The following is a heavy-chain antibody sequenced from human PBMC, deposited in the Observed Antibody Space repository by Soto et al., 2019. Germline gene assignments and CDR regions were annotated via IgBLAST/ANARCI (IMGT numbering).Heavy chain of an antibody. J-gene: IGHJ1*01. V-gene: IGHV3-11*01. CDR1: GYTFTGYY. Sequence: SCKASGYTFTGYYMHWVRQAPGQGLEWISYILPSGGTMNYADSVKGRFTISRDNAKNSLYLQMNSLRADDTAVYYCAKGGYSRIDWGQGTLVTVSS. CDR2: ILPSGGTM. CDR3: AKGGYSRID. D-gene: IGHD1-26*01.